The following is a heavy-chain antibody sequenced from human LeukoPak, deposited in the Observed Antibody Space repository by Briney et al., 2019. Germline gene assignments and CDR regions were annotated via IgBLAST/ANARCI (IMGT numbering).Heavy chain of an antibody. V-gene: IGHV3-7*01. D-gene: IGHD3-10*01. CDR2: IKQDGSEK. J-gene: IGHJ4*02. CDR1: GFTFSSYW. Sequence: GGSLRLSCAASGFTFSSYWMSWVRQAPGKGLEWVANIKQDGSEKYYADSVKGRFTISRDNAKNSLYLQMNSLRAEDTAVYYCARGTLGLLWFGEVLGYWGQGTLVTVSS. CDR3: ARGTLGLLWFGEVLGY.